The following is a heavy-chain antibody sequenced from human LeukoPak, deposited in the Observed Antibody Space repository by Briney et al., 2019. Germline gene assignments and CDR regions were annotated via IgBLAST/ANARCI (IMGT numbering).Heavy chain of an antibody. Sequence: SETLSLTCTVSGGSISSSNYYWGWIRQPPGKGLEWIGSIYYSGSTFYNPSLKSRATISVDTSKNRFSLKLSFVTAADTAVYYCARQYGSGSYSTFDIWGQGTKVTVSS. J-gene: IGHJ3*02. CDR1: GGSISSSNYY. CDR3: ARQYGSGSYSTFDI. D-gene: IGHD3-10*01. CDR2: IYYSGST. V-gene: IGHV4-39*01.